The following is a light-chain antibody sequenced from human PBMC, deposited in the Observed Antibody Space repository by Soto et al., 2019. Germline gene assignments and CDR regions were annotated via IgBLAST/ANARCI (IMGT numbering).Light chain of an antibody. V-gene: IGKV1-39*01. J-gene: IGKJ2*01. CDR1: QTIIGY. CDR2: AAS. CDR3: HQSFSASFT. Sequence: DIQMTQSPSSLSASIGDSVTITCRASQTIIGYLNWYQQKPGKAPRLLINAASNLQSGVPSRFRGSGCEADFTLTISSLQHEDFVAYYCHQSFSASFTFGQGTKVDIK.